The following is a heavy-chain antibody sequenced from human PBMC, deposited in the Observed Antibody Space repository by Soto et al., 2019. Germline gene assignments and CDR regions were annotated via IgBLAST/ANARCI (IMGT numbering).Heavy chain of an antibody. Sequence: QVQLVESGGGVVQPGRSLRLSCAASGFTFSSYGIHWVRQAPGKGLEWVTVISYDGIHKFYADSVKGRFTISRDDSQNMVFLQLTSLRPEDTAVYYCANAWAEGLAQGLIYKRFAPWGQGTLVTVSS. J-gene: IGHJ5*02. CDR3: ANAWAEGLAQGLIYKRFAP. CDR2: ISYDGIHK. CDR1: GFTFSSYG. V-gene: IGHV3-30*18. D-gene: IGHD3-16*02.